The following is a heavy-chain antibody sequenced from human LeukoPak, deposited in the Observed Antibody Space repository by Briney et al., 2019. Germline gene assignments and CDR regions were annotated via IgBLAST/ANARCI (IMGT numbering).Heavy chain of an antibody. CDR2: IRPSTGDT. J-gene: IGHJ4*02. Sequence: ASVKVSCKASGYPFTGYHVQWVRQAPGQGLEWMGWIRPSTGDTDYALNLQGRVTLTTDTSTSTAYMELRSLRSDDTAVYYCARVRDYLFDYWGQGTLVTVSS. D-gene: IGHD2/OR15-2a*01. V-gene: IGHV1-18*04. CDR3: ARVRDYLFDY. CDR1: GYPFTGYH.